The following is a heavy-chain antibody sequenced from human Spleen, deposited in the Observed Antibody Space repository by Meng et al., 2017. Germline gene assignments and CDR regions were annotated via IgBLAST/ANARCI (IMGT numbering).Heavy chain of an antibody. CDR1: GFTFSDYD. CDR2: ISGSGGRA. Sequence: GGSLRLSCAASGFTFSDYDMIWVRQAPGKGLEWVSTISGSGGRAYYGDSVKGRFTISRDNSENTLYLQMNSLRAEDTAVYYCAKDGTFAYSFGWWTLRNWFDPWGQGTLVTVSS. V-gene: IGHV3-23*01. J-gene: IGHJ5*02. D-gene: IGHD5-18*01. CDR3: AKDGTFAYSFGWWTLRNWFDP.